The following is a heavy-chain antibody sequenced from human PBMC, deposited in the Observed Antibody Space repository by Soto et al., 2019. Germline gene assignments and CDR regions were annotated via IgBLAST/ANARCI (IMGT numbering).Heavy chain of an antibody. CDR1: GGSLSSGGYY. CDR2: IYYSGST. Sequence: QVQLQESGPGLVKPSQTLSLSCTVSGGSLSSGGYYWSWIRQHPGKGLEWIGFIYYSGSTYYNPSPKSRVTHSGDPSQNQFPPKASSGTAAGTAVYFRARDTPRGYRGYFDSWGQGTLVTVSS. J-gene: IGHJ4*02. D-gene: IGHD1-26*01. V-gene: IGHV4-31*03. CDR3: ARDTPRGYRGYFDS.